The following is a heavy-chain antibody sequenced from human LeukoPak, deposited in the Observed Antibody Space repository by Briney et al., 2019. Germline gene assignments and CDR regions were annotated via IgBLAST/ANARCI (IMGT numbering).Heavy chain of an antibody. CDR3: ARVQGSPY. Sequence: SGGSLRLSCAASGFTFRSYDMNCVRQAPGKGLEWVSYIHSSGISIFYTDSVKGRFTISRDTARNSLHLQMSSLRAEDTAVYYCARVQGSPYWGQGTLVTVSS. V-gene: IGHV3-48*03. J-gene: IGHJ4*02. CDR2: IHSSGISI. CDR1: GFTFRSYD.